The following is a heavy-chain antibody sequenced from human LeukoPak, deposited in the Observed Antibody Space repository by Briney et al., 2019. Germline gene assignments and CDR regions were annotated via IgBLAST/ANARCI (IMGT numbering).Heavy chain of an antibody. D-gene: IGHD6-13*01. CDR2: IYHSGSA. CDR3: ARSWYGTYYFDY. V-gene: IGHV4-30-2*01. Sequence: PSQTLSLTCAVSGGSISSGGYSWSWIRQPPGKGLEWIGYIYHSGSAYYNPSLKSRVTISVDRSKNQFSLKLSSVTAADTAVYYCARSWYGTYYFDYWGQGTLVTVSS. J-gene: IGHJ4*02. CDR1: GGSISSGGYS.